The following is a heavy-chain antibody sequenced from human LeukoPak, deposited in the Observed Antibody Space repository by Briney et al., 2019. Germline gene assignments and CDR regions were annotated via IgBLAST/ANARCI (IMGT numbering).Heavy chain of an antibody. CDR1: GFTFSTYS. J-gene: IGHJ4*02. D-gene: IGHD3-22*01. CDR3: ARDPPYSDSSGYYYDY. V-gene: IGHV3-21*01. CDR2: ISGSSIYI. Sequence: PGGSLRLSCAASGFTFSTYSMNWVRQAPGKGLEWVSSISGSSIYIYYADSVKGRFTISRDNAKNSLYLQMNSLRAEDTAVYYCARDPPYSDSSGYYYDYWGQGTRDSV.